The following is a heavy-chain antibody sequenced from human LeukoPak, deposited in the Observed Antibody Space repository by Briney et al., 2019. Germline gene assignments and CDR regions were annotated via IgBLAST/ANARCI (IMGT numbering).Heavy chain of an antibody. D-gene: IGHD1-14*01. J-gene: IGHJ6*02. Sequence: GASVKVSRKASGYTFTSYDINWVRQATGQGLEWMGWMNPNSGNTGYAQKFQGRVTMTRNTSISTAYMELSSLRSEDTAVYYCAREPRDGYYYGMDVWGQGTTVTVSS. CDR2: MNPNSGNT. CDR3: AREPRDGYYYGMDV. V-gene: IGHV1-8*01. CDR1: GYTFTSYD.